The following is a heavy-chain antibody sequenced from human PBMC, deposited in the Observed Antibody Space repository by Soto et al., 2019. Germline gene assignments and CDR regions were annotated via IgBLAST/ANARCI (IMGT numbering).Heavy chain of an antibody. CDR1: GGSFSGYY. D-gene: IGHD6-19*01. J-gene: IGHJ6*02. CDR2: INHSGST. V-gene: IGHV4-34*01. CDR3: ARGSGIAVAGTGYYYYGMDV. Sequence: SETLSLTCAVYGGSFSGYYWSWIRQPPGKGLEWIGEINHSGSTNYNPSLKSRVTISVDTSKNQFSLKLSSVAAADTAVYYCARGSGIAVAGTGYYYYGMDVWGQGTTVTVSS.